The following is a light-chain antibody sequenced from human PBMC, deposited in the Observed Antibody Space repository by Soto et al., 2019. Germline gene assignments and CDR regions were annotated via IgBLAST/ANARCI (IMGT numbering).Light chain of an antibody. CDR3: QQYANSPPT. CDR1: QGIGDT. V-gene: IGKV3-20*01. Sequence: IVFAQYPGPLSFSPGEKAPLSCRASQGIGDTLAWYQHKPGQAPRLLIYDASNRATGIPNRFSGSGSGTDFTLTISRLEPEDFAVYFCQQYANSPPTFGQGTRLEIK. CDR2: DAS. J-gene: IGKJ5*01.